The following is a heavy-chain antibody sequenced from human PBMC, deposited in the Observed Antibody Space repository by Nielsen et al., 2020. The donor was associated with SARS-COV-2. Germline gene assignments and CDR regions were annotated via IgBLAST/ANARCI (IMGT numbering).Heavy chain of an antibody. V-gene: IGHV3-30*03. CDR2: ISYDGSNK. D-gene: IGHD3-16*01. CDR1: GFTFSSYG. CDR3: ARGLLGQYFQH. Sequence: GESLKISCAASGFTFSSYGMHRVRQAPGKGLEWVAVISYDGSNKYYADSVKGRFTISRDNSKNTLYLQMNSLRAEDTAVYYCARGLLGQYFQHWGQGTLVTVSS. J-gene: IGHJ1*01.